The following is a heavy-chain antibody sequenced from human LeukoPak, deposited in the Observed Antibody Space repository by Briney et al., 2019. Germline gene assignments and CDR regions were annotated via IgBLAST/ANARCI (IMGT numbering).Heavy chain of an antibody. CDR2: ISNSGSST. D-gene: IGHD2-15*01. Sequence: GGSLRLSCAASGFTFSDYYMSWIRQAPGKGLEWVVYISNSGSSTNYADSVKGRFTISRDNAKNSLYLQMNSLIAEDTAVYYCARVPGIYAFDLWGQGTMVTVS. V-gene: IGHV3-11*05. CDR1: GFTFSDYY. CDR3: ARVPGIYAFDL. J-gene: IGHJ3*01.